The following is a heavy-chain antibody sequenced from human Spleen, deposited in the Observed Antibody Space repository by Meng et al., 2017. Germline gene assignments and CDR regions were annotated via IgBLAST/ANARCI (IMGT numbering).Heavy chain of an antibody. V-gene: IGHV1-18*01. CDR3: ARGTPGRSYSDY. J-gene: IGHJ4*02. CDR1: AYAFDSYG. D-gene: IGHD3-10*01. CDR2: FVDYGDT. Sequence: GHLLQSGPEVKKARGAVRFSCKVSAYAFDSYGISWVRQAPGQGLEWMGWFVDYGDTYPAPKFQDRVTVSADRPTATAYMELRSLRSDDTAVYYCARGTPGRSYSDYWGQGTLVTVSS.